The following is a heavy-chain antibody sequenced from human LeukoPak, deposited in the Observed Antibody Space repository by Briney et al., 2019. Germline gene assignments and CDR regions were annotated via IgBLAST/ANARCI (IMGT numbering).Heavy chain of an antibody. CDR1: GFTFSTYA. J-gene: IGHJ4*02. CDR2: ISGRGGST. Sequence: GGSLRLSCAAPGFTFSTYAMSWVRQAPGKGLEWVSTISGRGGSTYYADSVKGRFTISKDNSKNTLYLQMNSLRAEDTAVYYCAKEDVKHSSGYYYPFDYWGQGTLVTVSS. CDR3: AKEDVKHSSGYYYPFDY. D-gene: IGHD3-22*01. V-gene: IGHV3-23*01.